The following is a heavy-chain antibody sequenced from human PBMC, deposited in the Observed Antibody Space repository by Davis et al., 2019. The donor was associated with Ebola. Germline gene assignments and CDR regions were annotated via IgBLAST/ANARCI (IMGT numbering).Heavy chain of an antibody. CDR2: ISYDGSNK. V-gene: IGHV3-30-3*01. Sequence: PGGSLRLSCAASGFTFSSYAMHWVRQAPGKGLEWVAVISYDGSNKYYADSVKGRFTISRDNSKNTLYLQMNSLRAEDTAVYYCARDRGSSSWCSAFDIWGQGTMVTVSS. CDR3: ARDRGSSSWCSAFDI. J-gene: IGHJ3*02. CDR1: GFTFSSYA. D-gene: IGHD6-13*01.